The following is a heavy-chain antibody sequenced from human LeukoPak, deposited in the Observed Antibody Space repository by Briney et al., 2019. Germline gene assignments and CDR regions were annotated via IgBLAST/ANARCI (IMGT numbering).Heavy chain of an antibody. CDR2: INHSGST. CDR3: ARTRFDAFDI. CDR1: GGSFSGYY. Sequence: SETLSLTCAVYGGSFSGYYWSWIRQPPGKGLEWIGEINHSGSTNYNPSLKSRVTISVDTSKNQFSLKLSSVTAADTAVYYCARTRFDAFDIWGQGSMVTVSS. V-gene: IGHV4-34*01. D-gene: IGHD3-10*01. J-gene: IGHJ3*02.